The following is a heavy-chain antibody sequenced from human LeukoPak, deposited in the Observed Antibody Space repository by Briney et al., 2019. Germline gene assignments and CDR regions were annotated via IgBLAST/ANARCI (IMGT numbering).Heavy chain of an antibody. CDR3: AKAKWLGDAFDI. D-gene: IGHD6-19*01. Sequence: PGRSLRLSCAASGFTFSSYGMHWVRQAPGKGLEWVAVISYDGSNKYYADSVKGRFTISRDNSKNTLYLQMNSLRAEDTAVYYCAKAKWLGDAFDIWGQGTTVTVSS. V-gene: IGHV3-30*18. J-gene: IGHJ3*02. CDR1: GFTFSSYG. CDR2: ISYDGSNK.